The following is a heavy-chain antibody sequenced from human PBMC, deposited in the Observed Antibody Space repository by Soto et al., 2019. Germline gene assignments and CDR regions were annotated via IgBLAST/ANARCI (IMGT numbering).Heavy chain of an antibody. Sequence: QVQLQESGPGLVKPSQTLSLTCTVSGRSISSVNYYWSWIRQPPGKGLEWIGYIYYSGNTYYNPSLKSPVTKPVETAENQLSLKLSSVTAADTAVYYCARYGSVDCNGVRCYSPFDYCGQGTLVTVSS. V-gene: IGHV4-30-4*01. CDR1: GRSISSVNYY. J-gene: IGHJ4*02. CDR3: ARYGSVDCNGVRCYSPFDY. D-gene: IGHD2-15*01. CDR2: IYYSGNT.